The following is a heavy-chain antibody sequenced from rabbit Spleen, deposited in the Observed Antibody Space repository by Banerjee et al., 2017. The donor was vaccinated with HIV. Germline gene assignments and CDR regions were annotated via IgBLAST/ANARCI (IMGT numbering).Heavy chain of an antibody. CDR3: ARDTSSSFSSYGMDL. Sequence: QEQLVESGGGLVQPGGSLKLSCKASGFDFSVYGLSWVRQAPGKGLEWIACIYAGRSGATYYATWAKGRFTISKTSATTVTLQMTRLTAADTATYFCARDTSSSFSSYGMDLWGQGTLVTVS. J-gene: IGHJ3*01. CDR1: GFDFSVYG. V-gene: IGHV1S45*01. CDR2: IYAGRSGAT. D-gene: IGHD1-1*01.